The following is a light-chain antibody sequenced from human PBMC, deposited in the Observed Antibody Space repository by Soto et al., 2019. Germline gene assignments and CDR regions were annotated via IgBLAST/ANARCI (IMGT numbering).Light chain of an antibody. J-gene: IGKJ4*01. V-gene: IGKV1-5*03. Sequence: DIQMTQSPSTLSASVGDRVTITCRASQSIRSWVAWYQQKPGRAPKLLIHKASTLEAGVPSRFSGSGSGTDFTLTINSLQAEDVATYSCQQYSSDISFGAGTKVEIK. CDR1: QSIRSW. CDR3: QQYSSDIS. CDR2: KAS.